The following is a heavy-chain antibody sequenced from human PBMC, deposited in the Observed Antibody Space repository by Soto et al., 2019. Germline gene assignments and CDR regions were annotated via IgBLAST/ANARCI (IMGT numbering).Heavy chain of an antibody. J-gene: IGHJ4*02. CDR3: ARGPLYYFDY. Sequence: EVQLVESGGGLVKPGGSLRLSCAASGFIFTSYTMNWVRRAPGKGLEWVSSISSSSTNIRYADSVKGRFTISRDNAKKSLYLQMNSLRAEDTAVYYCARGPLYYFDYWGQGTLVTVSS. CDR1: GFIFTSYT. V-gene: IGHV3-21*02. CDR2: ISSSSTNI.